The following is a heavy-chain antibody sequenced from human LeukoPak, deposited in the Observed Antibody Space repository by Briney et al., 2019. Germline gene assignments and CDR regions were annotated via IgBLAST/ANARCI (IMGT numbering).Heavy chain of an antibody. CDR1: GFTFSSYG. CDR2: ISYDGSNK. D-gene: IGHD6-13*01. V-gene: IGHV3-30*18. Sequence: GGSLRLSCAASGFTFSSYGMHWVRQAPGKGLEWVAVISYDGSNKYYAASVKGRFTISRDNSKNTLYLQMNSLRAEDTAVYYCAKGLGSSWINWFDPWGQGTLVTVSS. J-gene: IGHJ5*02. CDR3: AKGLGSSWINWFDP.